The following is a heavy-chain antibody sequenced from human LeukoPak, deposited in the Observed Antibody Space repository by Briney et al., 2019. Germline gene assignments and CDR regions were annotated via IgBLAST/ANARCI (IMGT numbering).Heavy chain of an antibody. CDR1: GFTFSSYS. D-gene: IGHD3-10*01. J-gene: IGHJ4*02. CDR3: ARSGIRDPTYDY. Sequence: PGGSLRLSCAASGFTFSSYSMNWVRQAPGKGLEWIGEINHSGSTNYNPSLKSRVTISVDTSKNQFSLKLSSVTAADTAVYYCARSGIRDPTYDYWGQGTLVTVSS. CDR2: INHSGST. V-gene: IGHV4-34*01.